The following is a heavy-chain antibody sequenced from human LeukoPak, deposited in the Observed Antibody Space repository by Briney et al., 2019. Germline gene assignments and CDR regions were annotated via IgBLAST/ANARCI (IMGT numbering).Heavy chain of an antibody. V-gene: IGHV3-23*01. J-gene: IGHJ2*01. Sequence: GGSLRLSCAASGFTFSSFAMSWVRRAPGKGLEWVSTISGSGHNTHYADSVKGRFTISRDNSENTVYLQMNSLRAEDTAVYYCADPGGSGAQVDLWGRGTLLTVSS. D-gene: IGHD3-10*01. CDR3: ADPGGSGAQVDL. CDR2: ISGSGHNT. CDR1: GFTFSSFA.